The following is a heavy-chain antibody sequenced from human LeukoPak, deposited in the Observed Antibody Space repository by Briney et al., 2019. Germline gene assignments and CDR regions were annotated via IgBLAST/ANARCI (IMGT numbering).Heavy chain of an antibody. D-gene: IGHD3-3*01. CDR2: ISAYNGNT. V-gene: IGHV1-18*01. CDR3: ARRTLPLYYDFWSGSDY. CDR1: GYTFTSYG. Sequence: ASVKVSCKASGYTFTSYGISWVRQAPGQGLEWMGWISAYNGNTNYAQKLQGRVTMTTDTSTSTAYMELRSLRSDDTAAYYCARRTLPLYYDFWSGSDYWGQGTLVTVSS. J-gene: IGHJ4*02.